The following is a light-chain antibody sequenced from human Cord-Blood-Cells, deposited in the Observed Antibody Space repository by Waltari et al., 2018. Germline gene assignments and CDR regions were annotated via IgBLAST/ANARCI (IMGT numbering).Light chain of an antibody. J-gene: IGLJ1*01. V-gene: IGLV2-14*03. CDR2: DVS. CDR3: SSYTSSSTLV. CDR1: SSAVGGYNY. Sequence: QSALTQPASVSGSPGQSITISRTGTSSAVGGYNYVPWYQQHPGKAPKLMIYDVSNRPSGVSNRFSGSKSGNTASLTISGLQAEDEADYYCSSYTSSSTLVFGTGTKVTVL.